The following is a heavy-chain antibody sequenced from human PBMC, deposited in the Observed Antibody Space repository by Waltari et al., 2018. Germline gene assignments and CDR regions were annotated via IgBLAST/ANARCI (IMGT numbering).Heavy chain of an antibody. J-gene: IGHJ5*02. CDR1: GFALTTYT. V-gene: IGHV3-30*04. D-gene: IGHD3-22*01. Sequence: QGRLVESGGGVVQPGRSLRLSCVASGFALTTYTIQWVRQAPGKGLEWVAVISSDGRNTYYADSVKGRFTISRDDSKNTLCLQMDSLRTEDTAVYYCASLVNMIGVFDPWGQGTLVAVSS. CDR3: ASLVNMIGVFDP. CDR2: ISSDGRNT.